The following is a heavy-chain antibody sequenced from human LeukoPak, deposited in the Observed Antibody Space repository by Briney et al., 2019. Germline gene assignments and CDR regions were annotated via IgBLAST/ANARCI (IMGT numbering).Heavy chain of an antibody. CDR1: GGSFSGYY. Sequence: PSQTLSLTCAVYGGSFSGYYWSWIRQPPGKGLEWIGEINHSGSTNYNPSLKSRVTISVDTSKNQFFLKLSSVTAADTAVYYCARGLGPLFDYWGQGTLVTVSS. D-gene: IGHD7-27*01. CDR3: ARGLGPLFDY. V-gene: IGHV4-34*01. CDR2: INHSGST. J-gene: IGHJ4*02.